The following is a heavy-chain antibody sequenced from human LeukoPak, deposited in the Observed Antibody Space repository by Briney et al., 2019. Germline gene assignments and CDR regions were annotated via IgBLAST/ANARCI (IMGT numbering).Heavy chain of an antibody. D-gene: IGHD3-16*01. V-gene: IGHV3-30-3*01. Sequence: GGSLRLSCAASGFTFSSYAMHWVRQAPGKGLEWVAVISYDGSNKYYADSVKGRFTISRDNAKNSLFLQMNTLGAEDTAVYYCAGGLFYLPYWGQGTLVTVSS. CDR1: GFTFSSYA. J-gene: IGHJ4*02. CDR3: AGGLFYLPY. CDR2: ISYDGSNK.